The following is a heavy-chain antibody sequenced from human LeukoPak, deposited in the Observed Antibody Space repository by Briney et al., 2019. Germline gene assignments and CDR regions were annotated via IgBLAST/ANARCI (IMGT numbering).Heavy chain of an antibody. Sequence: ASVKASCKASGYTFTSYDINWVRQATGQGLEWMGWMNPNSGNTGYAQKFQGRVTMTRNTSISTAYMELSSLRSEDTAVYYCARGITGTTEYDYWGQGTLVTVSS. CDR1: GYTFTSYD. V-gene: IGHV1-8*01. J-gene: IGHJ4*02. D-gene: IGHD1-20*01. CDR2: MNPNSGNT. CDR3: ARGITGTTEYDY.